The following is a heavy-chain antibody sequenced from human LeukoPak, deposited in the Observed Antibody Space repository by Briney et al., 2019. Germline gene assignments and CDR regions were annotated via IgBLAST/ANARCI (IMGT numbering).Heavy chain of an antibody. J-gene: IGHJ3*02. CDR3: ASATYYYDSSGSQGDAFDI. D-gene: IGHD3-22*01. Sequence: GGSLRLSCAASGFTFSSYGMLWVRQAPGKGLEWVAFIRYDGSNKYYADSVKGRFTISRDNSKNTLYLQMNSLRAEDTAVYYCASATYYYDSSGSQGDAFDIWGQGTMVTVSS. CDR2: IRYDGSNK. CDR1: GFTFSSYG. V-gene: IGHV3-30*02.